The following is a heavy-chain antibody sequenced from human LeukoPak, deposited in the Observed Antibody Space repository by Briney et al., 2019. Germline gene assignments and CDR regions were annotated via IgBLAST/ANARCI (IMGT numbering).Heavy chain of an antibody. Sequence: GGSLRLSCAASGFTFSSYWMSWVRRAPGKGLEWVANIKQDGSEKYYVDSVKGRFTISRDNAKNSLYLQMNSLRAEDTAVYYCARDTHRITIFGVAYDYWGQEPWSPSPQ. CDR3: ARDTHRITIFGVAYDY. CDR1: GFTFSSYW. D-gene: IGHD3-3*01. V-gene: IGHV3-7*01. J-gene: IGHJ4*01. CDR2: IKQDGSEK.